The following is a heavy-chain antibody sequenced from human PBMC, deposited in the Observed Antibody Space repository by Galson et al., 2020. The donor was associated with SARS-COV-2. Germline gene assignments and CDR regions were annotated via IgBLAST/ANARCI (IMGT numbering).Heavy chain of an antibody. Sequence: ETSETLSLTCTVSGGSISSGGYSWSWLRQHTGQGLEWIGYIYYSGSTNYNPSLKSPITISVDTSKNQFSLKLSSVTAADTAVYYCARGDRITIFGVVAHFDYWGQGTLVTVSS. D-gene: IGHD3-3*01. CDR1: GGSISSGGYS. J-gene: IGHJ4*02. CDR3: ARGDRITIFGVVAHFDY. V-gene: IGHV4-31*01. CDR2: IYYSGST.